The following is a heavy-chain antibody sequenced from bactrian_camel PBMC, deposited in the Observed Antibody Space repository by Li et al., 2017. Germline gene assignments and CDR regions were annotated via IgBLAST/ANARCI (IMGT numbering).Heavy chain of an antibody. D-gene: IGHD6*01. Sequence: DVQLVESGGGLVQPGGSLRLSCAASGFSFSTFGMGWFRQAPGKEREAVAGIYTARKTTFYRDSVKARFTISQVNAKNTLYLQLDNLKTEDTAMYYCAKPGGGTWYWEIHYWGQGTQVTVS. CDR1: GFSFSTFG. V-gene: IGHV3S31*01. CDR2: IYTARKTT. J-gene: IGHJ4*01. CDR3: AKPGGGTWYWEIHY.